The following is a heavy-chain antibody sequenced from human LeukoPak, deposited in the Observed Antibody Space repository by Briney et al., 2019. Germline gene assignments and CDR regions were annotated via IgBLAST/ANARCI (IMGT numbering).Heavy chain of an antibody. CDR2: INHSGST. J-gene: IGHJ4*02. CDR3: ARGAGGRHAEKRGALAYRKSRRFDY. V-gene: IGHV4-34*01. Sequence: PSETLSLTCAVYGGSFSGYYWSWIRQPPGKGLEWIGEINHSGSTNYNPSLKSRVTISVDTSKNQFSLKLSSVTAADTAVYYCARGAGGRHAEKRGALAYRKSRRFDYWGQGTLVTVSS. CDR1: GGSFSGYY. D-gene: IGHD1-14*01.